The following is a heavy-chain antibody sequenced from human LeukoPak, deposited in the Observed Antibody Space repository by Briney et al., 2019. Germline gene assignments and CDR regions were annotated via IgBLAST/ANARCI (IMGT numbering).Heavy chain of an antibody. CDR2: FDPEDGET. D-gene: IGHD2-2*01. J-gene: IGHJ6*02. CDR1: GYTFTSYY. V-gene: IGHV1-24*01. Sequence: ASVKVSCKASGYTFTSYYMHWVRQAPGQGLEWMGGFDPEDGETIYAQKFQGRVTMTEDTSTDTAYMELSSLRSEDTAVYYCAVIVVVPAASRRGDYYYGMDVWGQGTTVTVSS. CDR3: AVIVVVPAASRRGDYYYGMDV.